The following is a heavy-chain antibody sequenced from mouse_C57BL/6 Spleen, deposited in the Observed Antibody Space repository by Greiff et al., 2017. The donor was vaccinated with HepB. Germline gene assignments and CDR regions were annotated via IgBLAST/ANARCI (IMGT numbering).Heavy chain of an antibody. CDR3: ARKDYVYAMDY. CDR2: ISDGGSYT. V-gene: IGHV5-4*01. J-gene: IGHJ4*01. CDR1: GFTFSSYA. D-gene: IGHD2-4*01. Sequence: EVQVVESGGGLVKPGGSLKLSCAASGFTFSSYAMSWVRQTPEKRLEWVATISDGGSYTYYPDNVKGRFTISRDNAKNNLYLQMSHLKSEDTAMYYCARKDYVYAMDYWGQGTSVTVSS.